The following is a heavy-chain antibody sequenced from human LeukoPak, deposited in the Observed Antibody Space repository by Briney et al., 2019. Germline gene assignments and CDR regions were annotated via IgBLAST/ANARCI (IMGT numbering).Heavy chain of an antibody. CDR2: ISAYNGNT. CDR3: AKDGGMYGGTFPDTFDI. V-gene: IGHV1-18*01. Sequence: GASVKVSCKASGYTFTSYGISWVRQAPGQGLEWMGWISAYNGNTNYAQKLQGRVTMTTDTSTSTAYMELRSLRSDDTAVYYCAKDGGMYGGTFPDTFDIWGQGTMVTVSS. J-gene: IGHJ3*02. CDR1: GYTFTSYG. D-gene: IGHD1-26*01.